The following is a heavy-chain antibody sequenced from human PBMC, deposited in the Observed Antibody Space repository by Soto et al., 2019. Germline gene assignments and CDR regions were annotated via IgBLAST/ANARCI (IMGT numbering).Heavy chain of an antibody. CDR2: INHSGSS. CDR3: ARGFRLVWAPRYYYYYGMDV. Sequence: QVQLQQWGAGLLKPSETLSLTCAVYGGSFSGYYWSWIRQPPGKGLEWIGEINHSGSSNYNPSLKSRVTISVDTSKNQFSLKLSSVTAADTAVYYCARGFRLVWAPRYYYYYGMDVWGQGTTVTVSS. CDR1: GGSFSGYY. J-gene: IGHJ6*02. V-gene: IGHV4-34*01. D-gene: IGHD3-9*01.